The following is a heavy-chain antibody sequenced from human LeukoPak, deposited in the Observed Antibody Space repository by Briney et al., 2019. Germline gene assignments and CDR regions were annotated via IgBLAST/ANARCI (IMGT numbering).Heavy chain of an antibody. CDR3: ARVYGTARGDY. J-gene: IGHJ4*02. CDR2: INPNSGGT. CDR1: GSTFTVYY. Sequence: ASVKVSCKASGSTFTVYYMQWVRQAPGQGLEWMGWINPNSGGTNYAQRFQGRVNMIRDTSISTAYMELRSLRSDATAVYYCARVYGTARGDYWGQGTLVTVSS. V-gene: IGHV1-2*02. D-gene: IGHD2-21*02.